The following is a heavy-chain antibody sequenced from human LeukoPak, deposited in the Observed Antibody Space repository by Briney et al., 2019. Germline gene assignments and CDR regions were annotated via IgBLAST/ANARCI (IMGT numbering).Heavy chain of an antibody. D-gene: IGHD1-7*01. J-gene: IGHJ6*02. CDR1: GFTFSVST. CDR3: VRHVDGNYDYFGIDV. Sequence: GGSLKLSCAASGFTFSVSTIHWVRQTSGKGLELLGRIRTTANTYATAYAASVKGRFTISRDDSKNTASLQMNSLKTEDTAVYYCVRHVDGNYDYFGIDVWGRGTTVAVSS. CDR2: IRTTANTYAT. V-gene: IGHV3-73*01.